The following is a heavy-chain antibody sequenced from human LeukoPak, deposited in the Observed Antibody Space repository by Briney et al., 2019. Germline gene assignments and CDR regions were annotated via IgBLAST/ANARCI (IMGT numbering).Heavy chain of an antibody. CDR2: ISAYNGNT. CDR3: AGVESLEFGVYRYYGMDV. CDR1: GYTFTSYG. V-gene: IGHV1-18*01. D-gene: IGHD3-10*01. Sequence: GASVKVSCKASGYTFTSYGISWVRQAPGQGVEWMGWISAYNGNTNYAQKLQGRVTMTTDTSTSTAYMELRSPRSDDTAVYYCAGVESLEFGVYRYYGMDVWGQGTTVTVSS. J-gene: IGHJ6*02.